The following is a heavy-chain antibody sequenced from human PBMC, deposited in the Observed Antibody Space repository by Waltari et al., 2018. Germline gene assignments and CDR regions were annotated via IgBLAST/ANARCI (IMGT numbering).Heavy chain of an antibody. D-gene: IGHD3-16*02. CDR3: ARHDYIWGSYRYLDAFDI. CDR2: IYHSGST. CDR1: GYSISSRYD. Sequence: QVQLQESGQGLGQPSETLSLTCAVSGYSISSRYDWVWIRQHPCKGLDWIGSIYHSGSTYYNPSLKSRVTISVDTSKNQFSLKLSSVTAADTAVYYCARHDYIWGSYRYLDAFDIWGQGTMVTVSS. J-gene: IGHJ3*02. V-gene: IGHV4-38-2*01.